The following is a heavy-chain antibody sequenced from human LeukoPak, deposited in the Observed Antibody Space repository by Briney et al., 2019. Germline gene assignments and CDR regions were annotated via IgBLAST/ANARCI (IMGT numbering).Heavy chain of an antibody. V-gene: IGHV3-48*03. D-gene: IGHD3-9*01. CDR3: VGADYDILTGYYIDY. J-gene: IGHJ4*02. CDR2: ISSSGDTL. CDR1: GFTFSSFE. Sequence: GSLSLSCAAPGFTFSSFEMHWVRQAPGKGRERVSYISSSGDTLYYANSMKGRFTISRDNAKNSLYLQMNSLRAEDTAVYYCVGADYDILTGYYIDYWGQGTLVTVSS.